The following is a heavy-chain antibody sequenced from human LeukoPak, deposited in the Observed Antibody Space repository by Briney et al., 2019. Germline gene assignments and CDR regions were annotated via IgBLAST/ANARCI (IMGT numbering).Heavy chain of an antibody. D-gene: IGHD3-16*01. V-gene: IGHV4-39*01. J-gene: IGHJ4*02. Sequence: SETLSLTCTVSGGSISSSSYYWGWIRQPPGKGLEWIGSIYYSGSTYYNPSLKSRVTISVDTSKNQFPLKLSSVTAADTAVYYCARLGASGGELDNFDYWGQGTLVTVSS. CDR2: IYYSGST. CDR3: ARLGASGGELDNFDY. CDR1: GGSISSSSYY.